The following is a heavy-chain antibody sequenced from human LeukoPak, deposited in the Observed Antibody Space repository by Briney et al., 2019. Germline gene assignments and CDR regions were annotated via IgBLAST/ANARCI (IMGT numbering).Heavy chain of an antibody. Sequence: SETLSLTCAVYGGSFSGYYWSWIRQPPGKGPEWIGEINHSGSTNYNPSLKSRVTISVDTSKNQFSLKLSSVTAADTAVYYCAVVPWYYDFWSGYYGYDYWGQGTLVTVSS. V-gene: IGHV4-34*01. CDR2: INHSGST. D-gene: IGHD3-3*01. CDR1: GGSFSGYY. J-gene: IGHJ4*02. CDR3: AVVPWYYDFWSGYYGYDY.